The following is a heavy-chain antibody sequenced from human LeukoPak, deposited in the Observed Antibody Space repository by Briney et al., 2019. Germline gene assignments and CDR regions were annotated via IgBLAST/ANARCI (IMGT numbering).Heavy chain of an antibody. D-gene: IGHD6-13*01. V-gene: IGHV4-34*01. CDR2: INHSGST. J-gene: IGHJ4*02. CDR3: ARGSAAAAHDY. CDR1: SGSFSGYY. Sequence: PSETLSLTCAVYSGSFSGYYWSWIRQPPGKGLEWIGEINHSGSTNYNPSLKSRVTISVDTSKNQFSLKLSSVTAADTAVYYCARGSAAAAHDYWGQGTLVTVSS.